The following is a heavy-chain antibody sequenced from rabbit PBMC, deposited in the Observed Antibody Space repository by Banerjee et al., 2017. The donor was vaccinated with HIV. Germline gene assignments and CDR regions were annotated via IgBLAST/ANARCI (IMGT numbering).Heavy chain of an antibody. CDR2: IGTSIGRT. J-gene: IGHJ4*01. CDR1: GIDFSTYG. Sequence: QEQLVESGGGLVTLGGSLKLSCKASGIDFSTYGVSWVRQAPGRGLEWIACIGTSIGRTHYARWAKGLFTISKTSSTTVTLQMTSLTAADTATYFCARPGVAGYGYAIYFNLWGPGTLVTVS. V-gene: IGHV1S45*01. D-gene: IGHD6-1*01. CDR3: ARPGVAGYGYAIYFNL.